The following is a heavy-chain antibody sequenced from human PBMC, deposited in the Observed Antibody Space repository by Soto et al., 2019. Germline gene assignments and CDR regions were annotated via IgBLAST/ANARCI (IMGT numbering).Heavy chain of an antibody. J-gene: IGHJ6*02. CDR2: IYYSGST. CDR1: GGSISSYY. D-gene: IGHD3-22*01. V-gene: IGHV4-59*01. CDR3: ARDTTGYYDSSGSLGDYYGMDV. Sequence: SETLSLSCTVSGGSISSYYWSWIRQPPGKGLEWIGYIYYSGSTNYNPSLKSRVTISVDTSKNQFSLKLSSVTAADTAVYYCARDTTGYYDSSGSLGDYYGMDVWGQGTTVTVSS.